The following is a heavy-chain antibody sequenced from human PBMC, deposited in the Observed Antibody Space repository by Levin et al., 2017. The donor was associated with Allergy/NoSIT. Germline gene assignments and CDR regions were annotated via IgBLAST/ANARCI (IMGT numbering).Heavy chain of an antibody. D-gene: IGHD1-26*01. V-gene: IGHV3-7*01. CDR1: GFSFSTYW. CDR2: IKEDGSET. J-gene: IGHJ4*02. CDR3: VRDPPVGLVYYFDS. Sequence: GGSLRLSCSASGFSFSTYWMSWVRQAPGKGLEWVANIKEDGSETYYVDSVKGRFTISRDNAKKSLYLQMNSLTVEDTAVYYCVRDPPVGLVYYFDSWGQGTLVTVSS.